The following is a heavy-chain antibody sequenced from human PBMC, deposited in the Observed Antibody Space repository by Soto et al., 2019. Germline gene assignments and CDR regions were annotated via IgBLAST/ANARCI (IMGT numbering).Heavy chain of an antibody. D-gene: IGHD1-26*01. Sequence: ASVKVSCKASGYTFTGYYMHWVRQAPGQGLEWMGWNNPNSGGTNYAQKFQGRVTMTRDTSISTAYMELSRLRSDDTAVYYCASGSGSYYYYYYGMDVWGQGTTVTVSS. CDR3: ASGSGSYYYYYYGMDV. CDR2: NNPNSGGT. J-gene: IGHJ6*02. V-gene: IGHV1-2*02. CDR1: GYTFTGYY.